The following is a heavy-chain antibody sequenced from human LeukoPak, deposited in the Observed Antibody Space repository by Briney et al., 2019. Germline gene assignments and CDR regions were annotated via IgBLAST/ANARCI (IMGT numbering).Heavy chain of an antibody. CDR1: GASISNYY. CDR3: ARFGSYHDF. Sequence: SETLSLTCIVSGASISNYYWSWIRQTPEKGLEWMGHIHTSGGSSYYPSLKSRLTMSIDTSRNQLSLKLTSVTAADTALYFCARFGSYHDFWGQGALVTVSS. J-gene: IGHJ4*02. V-gene: IGHV4-4*09. D-gene: IGHD1-26*01. CDR2: IHTSGGS.